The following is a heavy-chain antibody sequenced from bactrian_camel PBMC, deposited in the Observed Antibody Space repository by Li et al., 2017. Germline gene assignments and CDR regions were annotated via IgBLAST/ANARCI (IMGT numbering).Heavy chain of an antibody. J-gene: IGHJ6*01. CDR1: GFTFSSHD. CDR3: AAGWGGSCDFVY. V-gene: IGHV3-2*01. Sequence: QVQLVESGGGLVQPGGTLRLSCAASGFTFSSHDMSWVRQAPGKGLEWVSNIYSDASLTYYRDSVKGRFTISRDNAANTLYLQMNSLKLEDTALYYCAAGWGGSCDFVYWGQGTQVTVS. D-gene: IGHD6*01. CDR2: IYSDASLT.